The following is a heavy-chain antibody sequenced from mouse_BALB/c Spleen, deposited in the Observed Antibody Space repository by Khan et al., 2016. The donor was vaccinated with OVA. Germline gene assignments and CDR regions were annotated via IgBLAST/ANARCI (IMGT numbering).Heavy chain of an antibody. CDR3: ARIYGGDFDY. D-gene: IGHD1-1*01. V-gene: IGHV3-2*02. Sequence: QLEESGPGLVKPSQSLSLTCTVTGYSITSDYAWNWIRQFPGNKLEWMGYISYSGNTKYNPSLKSRISITRDKSKNQFFLQLNSVTTEDTATYYCARIYGGDFDYWGQGTTLTVSS. CDR1: GYSITSDYA. CDR2: ISYSGNT. J-gene: IGHJ2*01.